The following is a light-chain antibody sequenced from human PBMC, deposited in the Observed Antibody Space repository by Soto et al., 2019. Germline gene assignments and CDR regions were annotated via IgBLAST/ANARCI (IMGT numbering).Light chain of an antibody. V-gene: IGLV2-14*01. CDR1: SSDVGSYNY. CDR3: SSYTTSRTHVV. J-gene: IGLJ2*01. Sequence: QSALTQPASVSGSPGQSITISCTGTSSDVGSYNYVSWYQQYPGKAPKLMIYDVSNRPSGVSYRFSGSKSGNTASLTISGLQAEDEADYYCSSYTTSRTHVVFGRGTKLTVL. CDR2: DVS.